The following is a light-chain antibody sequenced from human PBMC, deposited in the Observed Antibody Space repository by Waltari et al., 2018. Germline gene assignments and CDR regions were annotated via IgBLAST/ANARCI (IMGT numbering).Light chain of an antibody. J-gene: IGKJ1*01. Sequence: DIVMAQSPVFLAVSLGERATINCKSSQSVLYNSNDKNYLAWYQQEPGQPPKLLIYWASTRQSGVPYRFSGTGSETDFTLTINSLQAEDVAVYYCQQYYSRRTFGRGTRVEIK. V-gene: IGKV4-1*01. CDR1: QSVLYNSNDKNY. CDR3: QQYYSRRT. CDR2: WAS.